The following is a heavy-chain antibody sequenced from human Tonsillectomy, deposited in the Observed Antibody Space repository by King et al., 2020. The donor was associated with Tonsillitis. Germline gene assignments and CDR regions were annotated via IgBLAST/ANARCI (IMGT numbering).Heavy chain of an antibody. D-gene: IGHD3/OR15-3a*01. CDR3: ARTLAYYYMDV. CDR2: IYDSGST. CDR1: GGSISSGGYY. Sequence: VPLQESGPGLVKPSQTLSLTCTVSGGSISSGGYYWSWIRQPPGKGLEWIGYIYDSGSTYYNPSLKSRVTISVDTSKNQFSLELSSVTATDTAVYYCARTLAYYYMDVWGKGTTVTVSS. J-gene: IGHJ6*03. V-gene: IGHV4-30-4*01.